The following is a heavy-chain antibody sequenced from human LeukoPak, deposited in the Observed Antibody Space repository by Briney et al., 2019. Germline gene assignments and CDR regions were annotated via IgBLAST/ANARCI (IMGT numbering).Heavy chain of an antibody. CDR2: IKQDGNDK. CDR1: GFTFSTYW. D-gene: IGHD1-7*01. V-gene: IGHV3-7*01. Sequence: GGSLRLSCAASGFTFSTYWMSWVRQAPGKGLEWVANIKQDGNDKHYVDSVKGRFTISRDNAKNALYLQMNSLRAEDTAVYYCARDGDYNWNYRSGFDCWGQGTLVTVSS. J-gene: IGHJ4*02. CDR3: ARDGDYNWNYRSGFDC.